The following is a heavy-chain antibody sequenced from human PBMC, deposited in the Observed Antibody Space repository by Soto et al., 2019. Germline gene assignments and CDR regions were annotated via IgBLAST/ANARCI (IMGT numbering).Heavy chain of an antibody. CDR2: IWYDGSTK. V-gene: IGHV3-33*06. CDR3: ANGEPWFDP. J-gene: IGHJ5*02. CDR1: GFTVSNYG. D-gene: IGHD3-10*01. Sequence: QVQLVESRGGVVQPGRSLRLSCAASGFTVSNYGMHWVRQAPGKGLEWVAVIWYDGSTKYYADSVKGRFTISRDNSKNTLYLQMNSMRGEDTAVYYCANGEPWFDPWGQGTLVTVSS.